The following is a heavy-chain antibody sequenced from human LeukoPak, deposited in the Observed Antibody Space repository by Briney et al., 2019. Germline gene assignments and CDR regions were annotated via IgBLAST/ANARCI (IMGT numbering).Heavy chain of an antibody. CDR1: GFTFSDYY. V-gene: IGHV3-11*01. Sequence: GSLRLSCAASGFTFSDYYMSWLRQAPGKGLEWVSYISSRSCSIYYADSVKGRFTISRDNAKTSLYLQMNSLRAEDPAVYYCARLKAGYWGQGTLVTVSS. CDR3: ARLKAGY. J-gene: IGHJ4*02. CDR2: ISSRSCSI.